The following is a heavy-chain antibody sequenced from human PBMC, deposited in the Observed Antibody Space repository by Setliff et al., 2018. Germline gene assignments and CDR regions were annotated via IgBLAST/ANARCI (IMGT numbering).Heavy chain of an antibody. J-gene: IGHJ4*02. V-gene: IGHV3-7*01. Sequence: PGGSLRLSCAASGFTFSSYSVSWVRQAPGKGLEWVASINEDGSEKYYVDAVKGRFTISRDNAKNTLYLQMNSLRVEDTAVYFCARDPRDGSSSPMADNWGQGTLVTVSS. D-gene: IGHD3-10*01. CDR3: ARDPRDGSSSPMADN. CDR1: GFTFSSYS. CDR2: INEDGSEK.